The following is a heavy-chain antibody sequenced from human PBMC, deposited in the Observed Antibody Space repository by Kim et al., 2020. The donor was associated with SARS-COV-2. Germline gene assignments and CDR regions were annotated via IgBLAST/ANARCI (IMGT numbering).Heavy chain of an antibody. CDR3: ARQGAVIAAAGFFVNSPHDRLFDY. CDR2: IYYSGST. V-gene: IGHV4-39*01. J-gene: IGHJ4*02. D-gene: IGHD6-13*01. Sequence: SETLSLTCTVSGGSISSSSYYWGWIRQPPGKGLEWIGTIYYSGSTYYNPSLKSRVTISIDTSKNQFSLKLSSVTAADTAVYYCARQGAVIAAAGFFVNSPHDRLFDYWGQGTRVTVSS. CDR1: GGSISSSSYY.